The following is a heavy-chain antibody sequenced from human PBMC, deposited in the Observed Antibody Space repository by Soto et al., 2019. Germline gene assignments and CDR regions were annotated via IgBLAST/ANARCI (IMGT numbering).Heavy chain of an antibody. CDR3: ARVGYSYGCLREKFHWFAP. V-gene: IGHV4-59*01. J-gene: IGHJ5*02. CDR1: GGSISSYY. CDR2: IYYSGST. D-gene: IGHD5-18*01. Sequence: PSETLSLTCTVSGGSISSYYWSWIRQPPGKGLEWIGYIYYSGSTNYNPSLKSRVTISVDTSKNQFSLKLSSVTAADTAVYYCARVGYSYGCLREKFHWFAPWGQGSLVLVSS.